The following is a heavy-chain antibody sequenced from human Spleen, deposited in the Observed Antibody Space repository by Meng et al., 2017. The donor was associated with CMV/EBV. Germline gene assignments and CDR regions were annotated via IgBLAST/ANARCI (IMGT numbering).Heavy chain of an antibody. V-gene: IGHV1-18*04. J-gene: IGHJ4*02. Sequence: ASVKVSCKASGYTFTGYYMHWVRQAPGQGLEWMGWISVYSGDRNYAERLQGRVTMTTDTSTSTAYMELRSLKSDDTAVYYCARGRSSPPDYWGQGTLVTVSS. CDR3: ARGRSSPPDY. CDR1: GYTFTGYY. CDR2: ISVYSGDR. D-gene: IGHD6-13*01.